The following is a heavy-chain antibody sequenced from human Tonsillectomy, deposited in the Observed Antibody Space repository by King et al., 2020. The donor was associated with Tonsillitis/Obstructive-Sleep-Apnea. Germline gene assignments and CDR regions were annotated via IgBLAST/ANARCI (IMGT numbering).Heavy chain of an antibody. CDR2: IKEDGSEK. V-gene: IGHV3-7*03. Sequence: VQLVESGGGLVQPGGSLRLSCAASGFTFSSFWMTWVRQAPGKGLEWVANIKEDGSEKYYVDSVKGRFTITRDNAKNSLYLQMNSLRAEDTAVYYCARVLGYYESSGYRAFDIWGQGTMVTVSP. CDR1: GFTFSSFW. J-gene: IGHJ3*02. CDR3: ARVLGYYESSGYRAFDI. D-gene: IGHD3-22*01.